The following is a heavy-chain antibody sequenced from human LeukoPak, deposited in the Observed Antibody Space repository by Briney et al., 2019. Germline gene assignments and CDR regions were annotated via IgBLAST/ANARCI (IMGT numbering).Heavy chain of an antibody. CDR2: INYDGTNT. Sequence: GGSLRLSCAASAFTFNTYAMHWVRQAPGKGLEWVAFINYDGTNTYYTDSVKGRFTISRDNSKNTLYLQMNSLRAEDTAVYYCAKDRSPMIRGVFDYWGQGTLVTVSS. D-gene: IGHD3-10*01. J-gene: IGHJ4*02. V-gene: IGHV3-30*02. CDR1: AFTFNTYA. CDR3: AKDRSPMIRGVFDY.